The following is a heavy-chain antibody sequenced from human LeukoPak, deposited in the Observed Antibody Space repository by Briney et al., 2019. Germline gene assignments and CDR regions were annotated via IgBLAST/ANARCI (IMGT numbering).Heavy chain of an antibody. CDR1: GGSFSGYY. J-gene: IGHJ4*02. V-gene: IGHV4-34*01. D-gene: IGHD6-6*01. CDR2: INHSGST. Sequence: SETLSLTCAVYGGSFSGYYWSWIRQPPGKGLEWIGEINHSGSTNYNPSLKSRVTISVDTSKNQFSLKLSSVTAADTAVYYCAREAGQLAPRGPPTDYWGQGTLVTVSS. CDR3: AREAGQLAPRGPPTDY.